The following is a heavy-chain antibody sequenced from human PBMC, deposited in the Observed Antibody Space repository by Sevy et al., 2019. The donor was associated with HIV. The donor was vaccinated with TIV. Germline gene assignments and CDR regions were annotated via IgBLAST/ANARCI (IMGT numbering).Heavy chain of an antibody. V-gene: IGHV3-7*01. CDR2: IKQAGSEK. CDR3: ARLLGYCRSTSCWAWFDP. Sequence: GGSLRLSCAASGFTFSSYWMSWVRQAPGKGLEWVANIKQAGSEKYYVDSVKGRFTISRDNAKNSLYLQMNSLRAEDTAVYYCARLLGYCRSTSCWAWFDPWGQGTLVTVSS. J-gene: IGHJ5*02. CDR1: GFTFSSYW. D-gene: IGHD2-2*01.